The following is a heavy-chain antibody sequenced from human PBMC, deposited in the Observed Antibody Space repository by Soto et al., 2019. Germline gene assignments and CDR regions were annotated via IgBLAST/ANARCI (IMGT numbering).Heavy chain of an antibody. CDR3: ARKYCSGGSCYPRAAFAI. Sequence: ETLSLTCTVSGGSISSYYWSWIRQPPGKGLEWIGYIYYSGSTNYNPSLKSRVTISVDTSKNQFSLKLSSVTAADTAVYYCARKYCSGGSCYPRAAFAIWGQGTMVTVSS. CDR2: IYYSGST. D-gene: IGHD2-15*01. J-gene: IGHJ3*02. CDR1: GGSISSYY. V-gene: IGHV4-59*01.